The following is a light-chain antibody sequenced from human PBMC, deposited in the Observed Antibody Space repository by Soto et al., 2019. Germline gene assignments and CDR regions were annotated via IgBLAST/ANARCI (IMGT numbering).Light chain of an antibody. V-gene: IGLV2-11*01. CDR3: SSFAGSNNFPYV. CDR1: GSDVGTYNS. J-gene: IGLJ1*01. Sequence: QSALAQPRSVSGSPGQSVTISCSGTGSDVGTYNSVSWYQQYPGKAPKVIIYDVTRRPSGVPDRFSGSKSGNTASLTISGLQADDEADYYCSSFAGSNNFPYVFGTGTKVTVL. CDR2: DVT.